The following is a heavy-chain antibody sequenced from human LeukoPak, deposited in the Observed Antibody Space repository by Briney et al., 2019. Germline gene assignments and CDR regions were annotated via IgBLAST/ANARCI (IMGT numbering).Heavy chain of an antibody. CDR1: GGSFSGYY. Sequence: PSETLSLTCAVYGGSFSGYYWSWIRQPPGKGLEWIGEINHRGSTNYNPSLKSRVTVSEDTSKNQFSLKLRSVTAADTAVYYCARGGRDSSSLYNPLRFDYWGQGTLVTVSS. V-gene: IGHV4-34*01. D-gene: IGHD6-13*01. J-gene: IGHJ4*02. CDR3: ARGGRDSSSLYNPLRFDY. CDR2: INHRGST.